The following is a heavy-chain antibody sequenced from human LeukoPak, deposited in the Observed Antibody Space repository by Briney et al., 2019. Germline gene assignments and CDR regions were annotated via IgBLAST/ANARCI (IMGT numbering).Heavy chain of an antibody. Sequence: SETLSLPCSVSGGSISSHYWSWIRQPAGKGLEWIGRIYFSGSTNYNPSLKSRVSMSVDTSKNQFSLRLSSVTAADTAVYYCARGRYKGSPTSIYYYGMDVWGRGTTVTVSS. CDR2: IYFSGST. D-gene: IGHD1-26*01. V-gene: IGHV4-4*07. CDR1: GGSISSHY. CDR3: ARGRYKGSPTSIYYYGMDV. J-gene: IGHJ6*02.